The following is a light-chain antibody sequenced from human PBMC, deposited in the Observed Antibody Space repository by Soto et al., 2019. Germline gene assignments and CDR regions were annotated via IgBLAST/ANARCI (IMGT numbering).Light chain of an antibody. CDR1: QSVSSN. CDR2: GAS. J-gene: IGKJ1*01. V-gene: IGKV3-15*01. CDR3: QQYNHWTSVT. Sequence: EVGMTQSPATLSVTPGERATLSCRASQSVSSNLAWYQQKPGQAPRLLIYGASTRATGIPARFSGSGSRTEFTLTISSLQSEDCAVYYCQQYNHWTSVTFGQGTKVDIK.